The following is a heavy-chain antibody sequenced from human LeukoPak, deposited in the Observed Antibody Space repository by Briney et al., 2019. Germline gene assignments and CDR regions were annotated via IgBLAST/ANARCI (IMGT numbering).Heavy chain of an antibody. Sequence: GGSLRLSCAASGFTFSDYYVSWIRHARGKGLEWVSYISSSSTSTNYADSVKGRFTISRDNAKNSLYLQMNSLRVEDTAVYYCARDPPNAWGQGTLVTVSS. D-gene: IGHD2-8*01. CDR2: ISSSSTST. CDR3: ARDPPNA. J-gene: IGHJ5*02. CDR1: GFTFSDYY. V-gene: IGHV3-11*06.